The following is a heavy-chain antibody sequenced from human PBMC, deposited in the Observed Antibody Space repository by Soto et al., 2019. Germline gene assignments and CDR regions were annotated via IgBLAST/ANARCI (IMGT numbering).Heavy chain of an antibody. J-gene: IGHJ6*02. CDR3: AKGAVAGTPTSYYYYGMDV. CDR1: GGSFRTYS. Sequence: QVQLLQSGAEVKKPGSSVRVSCEASGGSFRTYSISWVRQAPGQGLEWMGEIIPIFGTVNYAQKFQGRVTITADEPTTTVYRDLRSLISEDTAVYYCAKGAVAGTPTSYYYYGMDVWGQGTTVTVSS. CDR2: IIPIFGTV. D-gene: IGHD6-19*01. V-gene: IGHV1-69*12.